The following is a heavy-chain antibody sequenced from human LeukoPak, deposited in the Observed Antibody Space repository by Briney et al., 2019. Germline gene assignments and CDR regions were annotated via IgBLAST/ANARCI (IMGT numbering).Heavy chain of an antibody. CDR1: GFTFSNAW. D-gene: IGHD3-16*02. V-gene: IGHV3-15*01. J-gene: IGHJ4*02. CDR2: IKSKTDDGTT. Sequence: GGSLRLSCAASGFTFSNAWMSWVRQAPGKGLEWVGRIKSKTDDGTTDYAAPVKGRFTISRDDSKNTLYLQMNSLKTEDTAVYYCTTDPLIADYWGQGTLVTVSS. CDR3: TTDPLIADY.